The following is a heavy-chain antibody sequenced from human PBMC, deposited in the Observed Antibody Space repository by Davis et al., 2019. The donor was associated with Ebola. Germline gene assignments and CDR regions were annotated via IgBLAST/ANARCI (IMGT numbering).Heavy chain of an antibody. Sequence: GESLKISCVASGFTFSNYWMHWIRQAPGKGLVWVSRINPDGTTTAYADSVKGRFTISRDNSKNTLYLQMNSLRAEDTAVYYCAGNPRRLVAYFDNWGQGTLVTVSS. CDR1: GFTFSNYW. V-gene: IGHV3-74*01. J-gene: IGHJ4*02. CDR2: INPDGTTT. D-gene: IGHD6-6*01. CDR3: AGNPRRLVAYFDN.